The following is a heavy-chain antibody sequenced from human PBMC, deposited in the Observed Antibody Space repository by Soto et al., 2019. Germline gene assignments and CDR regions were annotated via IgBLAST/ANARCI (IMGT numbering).Heavy chain of an antibody. CDR3: AKEMTIGRPYDH. V-gene: IGHV3-23*01. J-gene: IGHJ4*02. Sequence: PGGSLRLSCAASVFTFSNYAMSLVRQSPGEGLEWVSAISATGGDTHYADFVTGRFTVSRDNSKNTLFLQINSLRAEDTVVYYCAKEMTIGRPYDHWGQGALVTVSS. CDR1: VFTFSNYA. CDR2: ISATGGDT.